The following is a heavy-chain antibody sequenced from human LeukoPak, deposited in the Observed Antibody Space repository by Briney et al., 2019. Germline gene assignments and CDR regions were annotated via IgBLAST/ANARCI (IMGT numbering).Heavy chain of an antibody. Sequence: SETLSLTCAVSGVSFGRYSWTWIRQSPGKGLECIGEINFSGYTKYNPSLKSRVTMSVDTSKNQFSLKLASVTAADTAIYFCARVGSTPAKFDHWGHGTLVTVSS. CDR3: ARVGSTPAKFDH. D-gene: IGHD2-2*01. CDR1: GVSFGRYS. CDR2: INFSGYT. V-gene: IGHV4-34*01. J-gene: IGHJ4*01.